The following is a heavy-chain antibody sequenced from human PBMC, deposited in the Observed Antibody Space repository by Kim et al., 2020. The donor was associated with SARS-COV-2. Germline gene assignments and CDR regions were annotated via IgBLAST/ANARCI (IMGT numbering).Heavy chain of an antibody. CDR2: IYYSGST. V-gene: IGHV4-39*01. CDR3: ARRLEYSSSIAAAGTGAFDI. J-gene: IGHJ3*02. Sequence: SETLSLTCTVSGGSISSSSYYWGWIRQPPGKGLEWIGSIYYSGSTYYNPSLKSRGTISVDTSKNQFSLKLSSVTAADTAVYYCARRLEYSSSIAAAGTGAFDIWGQGTMVTVSS. CDR1: GGSISSSSYY. D-gene: IGHD6-13*01.